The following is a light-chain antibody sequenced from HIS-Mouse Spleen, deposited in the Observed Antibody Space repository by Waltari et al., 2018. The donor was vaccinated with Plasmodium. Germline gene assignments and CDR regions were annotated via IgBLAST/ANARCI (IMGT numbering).Light chain of an antibody. J-gene: IGKJ4*01. CDR2: DAP. CDR3: QQFNSYPLT. V-gene: IGKV1-13*02. Sequence: AIQLTQSPSSLSASVGDRVTITCRESPGISSALAWYQQKPGKAPKLLIYDAPRLESGVPSRFSGSGAGTDFTLTISSLQPEDFATYYGQQFNSYPLTFGGGTKVEIK. CDR1: PGISSA.